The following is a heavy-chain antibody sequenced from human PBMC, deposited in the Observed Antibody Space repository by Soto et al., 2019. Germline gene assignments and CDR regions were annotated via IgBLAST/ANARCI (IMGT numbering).Heavy chain of an antibody. V-gene: IGHV1-46*03. CDR3: ARRLRGGWFDP. Sequence: QVQLVQSGAEVKKPGASVKVSCKASGYTFTSYYMHWVRQAPGQGLEWMGIINPSGGSTSYAQKCQGRVTMTRDTSTSTVYMELSSLRSEDTAVYYCARRLRGGWFDPWGQGTLVTVSS. CDR2: INPSGGST. J-gene: IGHJ5*02. CDR1: GYTFTSYY. D-gene: IGHD4-17*01.